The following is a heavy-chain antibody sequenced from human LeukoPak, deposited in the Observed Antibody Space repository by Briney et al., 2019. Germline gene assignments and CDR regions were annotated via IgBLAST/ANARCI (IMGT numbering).Heavy chain of an antibody. D-gene: IGHD2-15*01. CDR1: GYSISSGYY. J-gene: IGHJ4*02. V-gene: IGHV4-38-2*02. CDR2: IYHSGST. Sequence: SETLSLTCTVSGYSISSGYYWGWIRQPPGKGLEWIGSIYHSGSTYYNPSLKSRVTISVDTSTNQFSLRLTSVTAADTAVYYCARQKPSTFRQYGRGRPFDYWGQGTLVTVSS. CDR3: ARQKPSTFRQYGRGRPFDY.